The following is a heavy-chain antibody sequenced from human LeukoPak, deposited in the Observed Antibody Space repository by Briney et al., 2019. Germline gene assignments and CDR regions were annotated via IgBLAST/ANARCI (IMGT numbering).Heavy chain of an antibody. J-gene: IGHJ6*03. CDR2: ISSSSSYI. V-gene: IGHV3-21*01. D-gene: IGHD5-18*01. Sequence: GGSLRLSCAASGFTFSSYAMSWVRQAPGKGLEWVSSISSSSSYIYYADSVKGRFTISRDNAKNSLYLQMNSLRAEDTAVYYCARDGLDVYSYGYRTPAGYYYMDVWGKGTTVTVSS. CDR1: GFTFSSYA. CDR3: ARDGLDVYSYGYRTPAGYYYMDV.